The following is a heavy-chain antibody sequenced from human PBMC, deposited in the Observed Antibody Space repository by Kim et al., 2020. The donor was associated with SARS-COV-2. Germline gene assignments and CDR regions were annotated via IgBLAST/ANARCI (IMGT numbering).Heavy chain of an antibody. CDR3: ARAGFYSSSWYAIY. CDR1: GYTFTSYG. D-gene: IGHD6-13*01. Sequence: ASVKVSCKASGYTFTSYGISWVRQAPGQGLEGRGWISVYNGNTNYAQKLQGRVTMTTDTSTSTAYMELRSLRSDDTAVYYCARAGFYSSSWYAIYWGQGTLVTVSS. CDR2: ISVYNGNT. J-gene: IGHJ4*02. V-gene: IGHV1-18*01.